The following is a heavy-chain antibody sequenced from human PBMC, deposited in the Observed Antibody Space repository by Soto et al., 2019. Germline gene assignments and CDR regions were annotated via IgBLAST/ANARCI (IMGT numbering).Heavy chain of an antibody. CDR1: GFSFSDSY. CDR3: ATDRGGYGPPDV. CDR2: ISGSSGYT. D-gene: IGHD3-10*01. V-gene: IGHV3-11*06. Sequence: QVQLVESGGGLVKPGGSLRLSCAASGFSFSDSYMSWVRQAPGKGLEWVAYISGSSGYTGYADSVKGRFTISRDNAKNSLYLQMNSLRVEDTAVYYCATDRGGYGPPDVWGQGTTVNVSS. J-gene: IGHJ6*02.